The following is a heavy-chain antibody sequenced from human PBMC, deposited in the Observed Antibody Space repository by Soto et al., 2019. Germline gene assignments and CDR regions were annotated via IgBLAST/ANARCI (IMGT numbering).Heavy chain of an antibody. Sequence: SETLSLTCTVSGGSISGSSYYWGWIRQPPGKGLEWIGTIYYTGAAYYNPSLQSRVTISVDTSKNQFSLKLSSVTAADTAVYYCAREVTYYFDYWGQGTLVTVS. CDR1: GGSISGSSYY. D-gene: IGHD3-16*01. V-gene: IGHV4-39*07. J-gene: IGHJ4*02. CDR3: AREVTYYFDY. CDR2: IYYTGAA.